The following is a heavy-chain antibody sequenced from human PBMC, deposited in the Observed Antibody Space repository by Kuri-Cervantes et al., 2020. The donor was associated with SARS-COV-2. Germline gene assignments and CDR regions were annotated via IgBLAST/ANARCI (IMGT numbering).Heavy chain of an antibody. CDR1: ETTFPNYD. CDR2: IIPIFGTA. V-gene: IGHV1-69*13. CDR3: ATNIAAAGLYYYMDV. Sequence: SVKVSCKAPETTFPNYDINWVRQAPGQGLEWMGGIIPIFGTANYAQKFQGRVTITADESTSTAYMELSSLRSEDTAVYYCATNIAAAGLYYYMDVWGKGTTVTVSS. J-gene: IGHJ6*03. D-gene: IGHD6-13*01.